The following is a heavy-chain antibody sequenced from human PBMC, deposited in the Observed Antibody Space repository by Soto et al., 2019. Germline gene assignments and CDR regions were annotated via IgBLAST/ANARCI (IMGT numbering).Heavy chain of an antibody. J-gene: IGHJ4*02. V-gene: IGHV3-64D*06. CDR3: VMGGELY. Sequence: EVPLVESGGGLVQPGGSLRLSCSASGFTFSSYAMHWVRQAPRKGLESVSGVSSNGGGTYYADSVKGRFTISRDNSKNTLFLQMSSLRPEDTAVYYCVMGGELYWGQGTLVTVSS. D-gene: IGHD1-26*01. CDR2: VSSNGGGT. CDR1: GFTFSSYA.